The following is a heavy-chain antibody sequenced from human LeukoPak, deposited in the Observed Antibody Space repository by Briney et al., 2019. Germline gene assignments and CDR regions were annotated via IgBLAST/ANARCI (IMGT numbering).Heavy chain of an antibody. CDR3: ATAGNYRFDY. J-gene: IGHJ4*02. CDR2: INPDGSTI. CDR1: GFTFSNYW. Sequence: QPGGSLRLSCAASGFTFSNYWVHWVRQAPGKGLVWVSRINPDGSTINYADSVKGRFTISRDNAKNTLYLQMNNLRAEDTAVYYCATAGNYRFDYWGQGTLVTVSS. V-gene: IGHV3-74*01. D-gene: IGHD1-7*01.